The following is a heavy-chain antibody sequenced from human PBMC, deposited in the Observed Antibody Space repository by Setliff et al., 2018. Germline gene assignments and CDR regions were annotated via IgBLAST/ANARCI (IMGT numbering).Heavy chain of an antibody. CDR2: MNTNSGDT. CDR3: ARSSAPQVVLAADFDF. CDR1: AYSFSGYY. Sequence: ASVKVSCKTSAYSFSGYYIHWVRQAPGQGLEWMGWMNTNSGDTKYTQKFQGRVTMTRDTSISTAYMELRSLRSDDTAVYYCARSSAPQVVLAADFDFWGQGTPVTVSS. J-gene: IGHJ4*02. V-gene: IGHV1-2*02. D-gene: IGHD6-19*01.